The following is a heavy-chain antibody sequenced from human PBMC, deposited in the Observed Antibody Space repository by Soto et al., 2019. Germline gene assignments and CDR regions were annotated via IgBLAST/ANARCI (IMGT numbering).Heavy chain of an antibody. CDR2: IYYSGTT. J-gene: IGHJ6*03. CDR1: GGSISSSNYY. CDR3: VRLVDRGEWLLSAQPDHYYYMDV. V-gene: IGHV4-39*01. Sequence: SETLSLTCTVSGGSISSSNYYWGWIRQPPGKGLEWIGSIYYSGTTYYNPSLKSRVTISVDTSKNQFSLKLSSVTAADTAVYYCVRLVDRGEWLLSAQPDHYYYMDVWGKGTTVTVSS. D-gene: IGHD3-3*01.